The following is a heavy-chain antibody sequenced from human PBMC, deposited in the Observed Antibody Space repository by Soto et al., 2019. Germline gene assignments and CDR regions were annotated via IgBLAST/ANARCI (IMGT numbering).Heavy chain of an antibody. V-gene: IGHV4-34*01. CDR2: ISHSGST. Sequence: QVQLQQWGAGLLKPSETLSLTCAVYGGSFSGYYWSWIRQPPGKGLEWIGEISHSGSTNYNPSLKSRVTKSVGTSNNQFSLRLSSVTAADTAVYYCAREPLYGSGSLFDYWGQGTLVTVSS. CDR3: AREPLYGSGSLFDY. CDR1: GGSFSGYY. D-gene: IGHD3-10*01. J-gene: IGHJ4*02.